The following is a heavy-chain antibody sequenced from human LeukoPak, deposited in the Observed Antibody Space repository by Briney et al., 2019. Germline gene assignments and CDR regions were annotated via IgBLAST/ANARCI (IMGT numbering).Heavy chain of an antibody. D-gene: IGHD3-22*01. CDR2: IYTSGST. V-gene: IGHV4-4*07. CDR3: ARGPNRITMMIGDAFDI. J-gene: IGHJ3*02. Sequence: PSETLSLTCTVSGGSISSYYWSWIRQPAGKGLEWIGRIYTSGSTSYNPSLKSRVTMSVDTSKNQFSLKPGSVTAADTAVYYCARGPNRITMMIGDAFDIWGQGTMVTISS. CDR1: GGSISSYY.